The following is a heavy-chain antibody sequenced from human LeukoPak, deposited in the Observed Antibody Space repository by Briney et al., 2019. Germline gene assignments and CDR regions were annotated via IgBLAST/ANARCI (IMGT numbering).Heavy chain of an antibody. D-gene: IGHD3-22*01. V-gene: IGHV1-69*05. CDR3: ARDGESYYYDSSGYDY. Sequence: SVKVSCKASGGTFSSYAISWVRQAPGQGLEWMGGIIPIFGTANYAQKFQGRVTITTDESTSTAYMELSSLRSEDTAVYYCARDGESYYYDSSGYDYWGQGTLVTVSS. CDR2: IIPIFGTA. CDR1: GGTFSSYA. J-gene: IGHJ4*02.